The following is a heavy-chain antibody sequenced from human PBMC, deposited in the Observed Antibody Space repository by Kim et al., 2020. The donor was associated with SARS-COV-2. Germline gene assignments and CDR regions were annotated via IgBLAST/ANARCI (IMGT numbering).Heavy chain of an antibody. Sequence: SVKVSCKASGGTFSSYAISWVRQAPGQGLEWMGGIIPIFGTANYAQKFQGRVTITADESTSTAYMELSSLRSEDTAVYYCAKPSSGYSGQDAFDIWGQGTMVTVSS. J-gene: IGHJ3*02. CDR1: GGTFSSYA. CDR3: AKPSSGYSGQDAFDI. D-gene: IGHD5-12*01. V-gene: IGHV1-69*13. CDR2: IIPIFGTA.